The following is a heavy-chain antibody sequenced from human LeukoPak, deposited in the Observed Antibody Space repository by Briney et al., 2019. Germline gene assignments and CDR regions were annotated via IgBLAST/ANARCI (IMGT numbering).Heavy chain of an antibody. D-gene: IGHD3-10*01. Sequence: PGGSLRLSCAASGFTFSSYSMNWVRQAPGKGLEWVSSISSSSSYIYYADSVKGRFTISRDNAKNSLYLQMNSLRAEDTAVYYCARPLTYYYGSGMVQMYYFDYWGQGTLVTVSS. CDR1: GFTFSSYS. V-gene: IGHV3-21*01. CDR3: ARPLTYYYGSGMVQMYYFDY. J-gene: IGHJ4*02. CDR2: ISSSSSYI.